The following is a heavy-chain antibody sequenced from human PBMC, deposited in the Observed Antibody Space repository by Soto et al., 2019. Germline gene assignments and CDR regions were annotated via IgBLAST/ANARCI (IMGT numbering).Heavy chain of an antibody. D-gene: IGHD2-21*01. CDR2: ISESGGST. Sequence: EVQLLESGGGSVQPGGSLRLSCAASGFTFSRYVMSWVRQAPGKGLEWVSSISESGGSTYYADSVKGRFTISRDNSKKTLDLQMKSLRAEDTAXYYXXKXXXXIPCPDYWGQGTLVTVSS. CDR1: GFTFSRYV. V-gene: IGHV3-23*01. CDR3: XKXXXXIPCPDY. J-gene: IGHJ4*02.